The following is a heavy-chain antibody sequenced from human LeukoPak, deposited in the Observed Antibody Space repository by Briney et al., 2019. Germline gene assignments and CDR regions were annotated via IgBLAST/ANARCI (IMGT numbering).Heavy chain of an antibody. J-gene: IGHJ4*02. V-gene: IGHV3-74*01. CDR1: GFTFSSYW. CDR2: IASDGSST. CDR3: ARGRPHGNDY. Sequence: GGSLRLSCAASGFTFSSYWMNWVRQAPGKGLVWVSRIASDGSSTTYADSVKDRFSISRDNAKNTLYLQMNSLRVEDTAVYYCARGRPHGNDYWGQGTLVTVSS. D-gene: IGHD4-23*01.